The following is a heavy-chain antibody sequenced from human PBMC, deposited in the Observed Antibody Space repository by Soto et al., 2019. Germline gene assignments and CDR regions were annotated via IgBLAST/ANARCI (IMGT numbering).Heavy chain of an antibody. Sequence: ASVKVSCKASGFTFTSSAVQWVRQARGQRLEWIGWIVVGSGNTNYAQKFQERVTITRDMSTSTAYMELSSLRSEDTAVYYCAAANTAMGNFDYWGQGTLVTVSS. CDR1: GFTFTSSA. CDR3: AAANTAMGNFDY. D-gene: IGHD5-18*01. V-gene: IGHV1-58*01. CDR2: IVVGSGNT. J-gene: IGHJ4*02.